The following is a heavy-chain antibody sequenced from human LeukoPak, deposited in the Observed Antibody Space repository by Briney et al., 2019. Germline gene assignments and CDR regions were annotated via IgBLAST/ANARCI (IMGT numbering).Heavy chain of an antibody. J-gene: IGHJ4*02. D-gene: IGHD4-17*01. CDR3: ARDLTHYGDFDY. CDR1: GGSISSGDYY. V-gene: IGHV4-30-4*08. CDR2: IYYSGST. Sequence: SETLSLTCTVPGGSISSGDYYWSWIRQPPGKGLEWIGYIYYSGSTYYNPSLKSRVTISVDTSRNQFSLKLSPVTAADTAVYYCARDLTHYGDFDYWGQGTLVTVSS.